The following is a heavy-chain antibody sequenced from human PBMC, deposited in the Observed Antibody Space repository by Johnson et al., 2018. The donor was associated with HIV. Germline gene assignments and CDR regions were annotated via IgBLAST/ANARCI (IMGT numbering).Heavy chain of an antibody. CDR3: AKDRDSYGSGAGIDAFDI. V-gene: IGHV3-11*04. CDR1: GFTFSDYY. J-gene: IGHJ3*02. CDR2: ISSSGSTI. Sequence: QVQLVESGGGLVKPGGSLRLSCSASGFTFSDYYITWIRQAPGKGLEWISYISSSGSTIYYADSVKGRFTSSRDNSKNSLYLQMSSLRVEDTAVYYCAKDRDSYGSGAGIDAFDIWGQGTMVTVSS. D-gene: IGHD3-10*01.